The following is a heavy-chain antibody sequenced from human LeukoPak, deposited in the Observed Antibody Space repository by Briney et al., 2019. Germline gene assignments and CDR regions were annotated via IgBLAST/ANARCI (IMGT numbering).Heavy chain of an antibody. CDR1: GFTFSVYA. CDR2: ISGSGGST. J-gene: IGHJ4*02. V-gene: IGHV3-23*01. CDR3: AKDRVGYYYDSSGYYPDY. Sequence: GGSLRLSCEASGFTFSVYAMGWVRQAPGKGLEWFSVISGSGGSTYYADSVKGRFTISRDNSKNTLYLQMNSLRAEDTAVYYCAKDRVGYYYDSSGYYPDYWGQGTLVTVSS. D-gene: IGHD3-22*01.